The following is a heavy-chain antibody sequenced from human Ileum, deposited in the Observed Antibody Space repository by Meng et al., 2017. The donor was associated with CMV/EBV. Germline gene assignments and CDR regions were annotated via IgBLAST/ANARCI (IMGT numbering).Heavy chain of an antibody. CDR3: TRGAGAHTAKFDY. CDR1: GYSFISYG. CDR2: NNTNTGNR. D-gene: IGHD5-18*01. V-gene: IGHV7-4-1*02. Sequence: QIQLVPSCCELKKPGVVVKVSSNTSGYSFISYGINWVREAPGQRLEWMGWNNTNTGNRTYAHDFTRRFVFTLDTSVSKAYLLNSSLRAEDTAAYYCTRGAGAHTAKFDYWGQGTLVTVSS. J-gene: IGHJ4*02.